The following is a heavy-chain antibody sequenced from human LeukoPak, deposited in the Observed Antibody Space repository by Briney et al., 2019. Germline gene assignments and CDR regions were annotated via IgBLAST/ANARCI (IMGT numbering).Heavy chain of an antibody. D-gene: IGHD1-26*01. CDR2: IKQDGSEK. J-gene: IGHJ4*02. Sequence: GGSLRLSCEVSGFIFSYYGMNWVRQAPGKGLEWVANIKQDGSEKYYVDSVKGRFTISRDNAKNSLYLQMNSLRAEDTAVYYCARDHEGALDYWGQGTLVTVSS. CDR1: GFIFSYYG. V-gene: IGHV3-7*01. CDR3: ARDHEGALDY.